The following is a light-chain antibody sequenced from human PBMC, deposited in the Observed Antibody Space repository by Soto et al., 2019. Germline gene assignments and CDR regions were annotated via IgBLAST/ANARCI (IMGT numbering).Light chain of an antibody. Sequence: QLVLAQPASVSGSPGQSITISCTGTSSDVGGYNYVSWYQQHPGKAPKLMIYDVSNRPSGVSNRFSGSKSGNTASLTISGLQAEDEADYYCSLYTSSSTVVFGGGTKLTVL. V-gene: IGLV2-14*01. CDR1: SSDVGGYNY. J-gene: IGLJ2*01. CDR3: SLYTSSSTVV. CDR2: DVS.